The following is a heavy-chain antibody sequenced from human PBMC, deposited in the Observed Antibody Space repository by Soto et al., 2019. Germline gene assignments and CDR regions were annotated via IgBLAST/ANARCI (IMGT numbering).Heavy chain of an antibody. CDR1: GYTSTNYG. D-gene: IGHD6-13*01. V-gene: IGHV1-69*13. CDR3: ARRGIAAAGHYYGMDV. CDR2: IIPIFGTT. Sequence: GASVKVSCKASGYTSTNYGMHWVRQAPGQRLEWMGGIIPIFGTTNYAQKFQGRVTITADESTSTAYMELSSLRSEDTAVYYCARRGIAAAGHYYGMDVWGQGTTVTVSS. J-gene: IGHJ6*02.